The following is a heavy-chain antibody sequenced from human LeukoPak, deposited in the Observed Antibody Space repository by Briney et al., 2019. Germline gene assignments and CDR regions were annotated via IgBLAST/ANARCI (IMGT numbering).Heavy chain of an antibody. CDR2: IKQDGSEK. CDR1: GFTFSSYW. D-gene: IGHD6-13*01. J-gene: IGHJ4*02. Sequence: GGSLRLSCAASGFTFSSYWMSWVRQAPGKGLEWVANIKQDGSEKYYVDFVKGRFTISRDNAKNSLYLQMNSLRAEDTAVYYCARDSDGSSWYLFDYWGQGTLVTVSS. CDR3: ARDSDGSSWYLFDY. V-gene: IGHV3-7*01.